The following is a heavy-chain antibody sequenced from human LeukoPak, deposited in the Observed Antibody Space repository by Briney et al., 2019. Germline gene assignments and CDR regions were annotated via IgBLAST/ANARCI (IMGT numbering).Heavy chain of an antibody. CDR3: ATLMRYCSSTSCPIYLAYYYYGMDV. J-gene: IGHJ6*02. V-gene: IGHV1-24*01. D-gene: IGHD2-2*01. Sequence: ASVKVSCKVSGYTLTELSMHWVRQAPGKGLEWMGGFDPEDGETIYAQKFQGRVTMTEDTSTDTAYMELSSQRSEDTAVYYCATLMRYCSSTSCPIYLAYYYYGMDVWGQGTTVTVSS. CDR2: FDPEDGET. CDR1: GYTLTELS.